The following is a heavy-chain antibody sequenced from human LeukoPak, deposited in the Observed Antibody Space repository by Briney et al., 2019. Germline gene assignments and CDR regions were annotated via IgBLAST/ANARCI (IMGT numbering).Heavy chain of an antibody. J-gene: IGHJ4*02. CDR2: IYYNGRT. V-gene: IGHV4-59*01. Sequence: SETLSLTCSVSGGSISSYYRSWIRQPPGKGLEWIGYIYYNGRTHYNPSLESRVTISVDTSKNQFSLQLHSVTAADTAVYYCARVFCSSTSCQKTFDYWGQGSLVTVSS. D-gene: IGHD2-2*01. CDR3: ARVFCSSTSCQKTFDY. CDR1: GGSISSYY.